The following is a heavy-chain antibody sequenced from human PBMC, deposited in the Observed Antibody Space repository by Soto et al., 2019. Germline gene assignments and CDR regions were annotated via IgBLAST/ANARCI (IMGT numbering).Heavy chain of an antibody. CDR1: GFTFSSYG. D-gene: IGHD4-17*01. V-gene: IGHV3-30*18. Sequence: QAGGSLRLSCAASGFTFSSYGMHWVRQAPGKGLEWVAVISYDGSNKYYADSVKGRFTISRDNSKNTLYLQLDSLRTEDTAMYYCAKDRGALRWSEEHYYFDYWGQGTLVTVSS. J-gene: IGHJ4*02. CDR2: ISYDGSNK. CDR3: AKDRGALRWSEEHYYFDY.